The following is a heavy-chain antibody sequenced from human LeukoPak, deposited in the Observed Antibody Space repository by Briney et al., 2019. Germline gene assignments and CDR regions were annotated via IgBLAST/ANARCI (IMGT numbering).Heavy chain of an antibody. CDR3: ARRYHYDSSGYQFDY. D-gene: IGHD3-22*01. Sequence: PGGSLRLSCAASGFTFRSYWMHWVRQVPGKGLVWVSRIDAEGTTATYADSVKGRFTISRDNAKNTLYLQMNSLRAEDTAVYYYARRYHYDSSGYQFDYWGQGTLVTVSS. CDR2: IDAEGTTA. V-gene: IGHV3-74*01. CDR1: GFTFRSYW. J-gene: IGHJ4*02.